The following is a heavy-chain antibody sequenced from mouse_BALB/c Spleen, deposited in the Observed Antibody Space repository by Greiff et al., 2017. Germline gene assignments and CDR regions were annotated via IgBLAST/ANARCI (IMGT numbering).Heavy chain of an antibody. CDR2: INPGSGGT. Sequence: QVQLQQSGAELVRPGTSVKVSCKASGYAFTNYLIEWVKQRPGQGLEWIGVINPGSGGTNYNEKFKGKATLTADKSSSTAYMQLSSLTSDDSAVYFCAREGNGPWFAYWGQGTLVTVSA. CDR3: AREGNGPWFAY. J-gene: IGHJ3*01. CDR1: GYAFTNYL. V-gene: IGHV1-54*01.